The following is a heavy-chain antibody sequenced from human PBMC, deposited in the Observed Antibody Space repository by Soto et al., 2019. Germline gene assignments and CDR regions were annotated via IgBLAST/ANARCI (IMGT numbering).Heavy chain of an antibody. D-gene: IGHD6-6*01. CDR2: INPNSGDT. CDR3: ARDRRVSSSFDYYGMDV. J-gene: IGHJ6*02. V-gene: IGHV1-2*02. CDR1: GYTFSGYY. Sequence: ASVKVSCKASGYTFSGYYIHWVRQAPGQGLEWMGWINPNSGDTNYAQKFQGRVTMTRGTSITTAYMELNSLRAEDTAVYYCARDRRVSSSFDYYGMDVWGQGTTVTVSS.